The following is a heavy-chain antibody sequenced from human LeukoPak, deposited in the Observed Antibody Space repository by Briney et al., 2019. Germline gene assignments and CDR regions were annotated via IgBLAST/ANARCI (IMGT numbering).Heavy chain of an antibody. CDR3: AKSETTVTRDDY. Sequence: GGSLRLSCAASGLTFSSYAMSWVRQAPGKGLEWVSSISGGGGSTYYADSMEGRFTISRDNSKNTLYLQMNSLRAEDTAVYYCAKSETTVTRDDYWGQGTLVTVSS. D-gene: IGHD4-17*01. CDR2: ISGGGGST. CDR1: GLTFSSYA. V-gene: IGHV3-23*01. J-gene: IGHJ4*02.